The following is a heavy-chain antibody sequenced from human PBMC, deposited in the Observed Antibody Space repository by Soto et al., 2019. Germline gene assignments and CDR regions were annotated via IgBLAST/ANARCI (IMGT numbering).Heavy chain of an antibody. J-gene: IGHJ4*02. CDR2: ISGSGGST. V-gene: IGHV3-23*01. Sequence: EVQLLESGGGLVQPGGSLRLSCAASGFTFSSYAMSWVRQAPGKGLEWVSAISGSGGSTYYADSVKGRFTISRDNSKNTLYLQMNSLRAEDTAVYYCAKLVALWDHGSGMVPPFDYWGQGTLVTVSS. CDR3: AKLVALWDHGSGMVPPFDY. D-gene: IGHD3-10*01. CDR1: GFTFSSYA.